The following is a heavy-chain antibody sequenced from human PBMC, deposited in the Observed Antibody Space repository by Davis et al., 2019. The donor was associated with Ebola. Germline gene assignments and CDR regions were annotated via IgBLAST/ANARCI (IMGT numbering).Heavy chain of an antibody. CDR1: GFSVARYR. J-gene: IGHJ2*01. V-gene: IGHV3-33*01. CDR3: ARDSDTSGLHWYFDL. D-gene: IGHD3-22*01. Sequence: GESLKISCAPSGFSVARYRMHWVRQAPGKGLEWVADIWAPGQYKYHIDPVKGRFTISRDISKNTVYLQMNRLRPEDTALYYCARDSDTSGLHWYFDLWGRGTLVTVSS. CDR2: IWAPGQYK.